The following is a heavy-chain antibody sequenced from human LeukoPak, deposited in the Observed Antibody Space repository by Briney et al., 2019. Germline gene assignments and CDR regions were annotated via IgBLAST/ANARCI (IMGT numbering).Heavy chain of an antibody. J-gene: IGHJ4*02. V-gene: IGHV3-66*02. Sequence: GGSLRLSCAASGFTVSSNYMSWVRQAPGKGLEWVSVIYSGGSTYYADSVKGRFTISRDNSKNTLYLQMNSLRAEDTAVYYCAKDKFEAGPFDYWGQGTLVTVSS. D-gene: IGHD6-13*01. CDR3: AKDKFEAGPFDY. CDR1: GFTVSSNY. CDR2: IYSGGST.